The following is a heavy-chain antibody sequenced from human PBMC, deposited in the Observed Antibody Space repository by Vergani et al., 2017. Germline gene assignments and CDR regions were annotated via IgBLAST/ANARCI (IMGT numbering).Heavy chain of an antibody. V-gene: IGHV1-69*13. D-gene: IGHD2-2*01. Sequence: QVQLVQSGAEVKKPGSSVKVSCKASGGTFSSYAISWVRQAPGQGLEWMGRIIPIFGTANYAQKFQGRVTITADESTRTAYMELSSLRSEDTAVYYCARVGYCSSTSCPDAFDIWGQGTMVTVSS. J-gene: IGHJ3*02. CDR3: ARVGYCSSTSCPDAFDI. CDR1: GGTFSSYA. CDR2: IIPIFGTA.